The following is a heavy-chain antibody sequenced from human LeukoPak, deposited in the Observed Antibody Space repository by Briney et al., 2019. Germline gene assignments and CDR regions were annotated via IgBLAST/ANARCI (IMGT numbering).Heavy chain of an antibody. CDR1: GFTFDDYA. V-gene: IGHV3-43*02. CDR2: ISGDGGST. Sequence: GGSLRLSCAASGFTFDDYAMHWVRQAPGKGLEWVSLISGDGGSTYYADSVKGRFTISRDNAKNSLYLQMNSLRAEDTAVYYCARLTFGGVIGFDYWGQGTLVTVSS. D-gene: IGHD3-16*02. J-gene: IGHJ4*02. CDR3: ARLTFGGVIGFDY.